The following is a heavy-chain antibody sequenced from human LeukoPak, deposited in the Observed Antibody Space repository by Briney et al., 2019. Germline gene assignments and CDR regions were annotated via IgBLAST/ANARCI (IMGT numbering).Heavy chain of an antibody. CDR2: IIPIFGTA. Sequence: SVKVSCKASGGTFSSYAISWVRQAPGQGLEWMGRIIPIFGTANYAQKFQGRVTITTDESTSTAYMELSSLRSEDTAVYYCARDCGSTSCSGAFDIWGQETMVTVSS. D-gene: IGHD2-2*01. V-gene: IGHV1-69*05. CDR3: ARDCGSTSCSGAFDI. CDR1: GGTFSSYA. J-gene: IGHJ3*02.